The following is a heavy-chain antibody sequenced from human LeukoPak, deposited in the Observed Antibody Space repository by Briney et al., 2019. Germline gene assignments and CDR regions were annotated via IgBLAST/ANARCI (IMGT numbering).Heavy chain of an antibody. V-gene: IGHV4-31*03. J-gene: IGHJ5*01. CDR3: VRHDGRGGATMGAFDS. D-gene: IGHD5-12*01. CDR2: IYYSGGT. Sequence: SETLSLTCTVSGGSISSGGYYWSWIRQHPGKGLEWIGYIYYSGGTYYNPSLKSRVTISVDTSKNQFSLKLSSVTAADTAVYYCVRHDGRGGATMGAFDSWGQGSLVTVSS. CDR1: GGSISSGGYY.